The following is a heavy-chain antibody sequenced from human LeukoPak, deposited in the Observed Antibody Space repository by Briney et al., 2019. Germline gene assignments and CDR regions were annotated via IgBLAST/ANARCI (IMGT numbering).Heavy chain of an antibody. D-gene: IGHD4-23*01. CDR2: INHSGST. Sequence: PSETLSLTCAVYGGSFSGYYWSWIRQPPGKGLEWIGEINHSGSTNYNPSLKSRVTISVDTSKNQFSLKLSSVTAADTAVYYCARRTTEVTPHYGIDPWGQGTLVTVSS. J-gene: IGHJ5*02. CDR3: ARRTTEVTPHYGIDP. CDR1: GGSFSGYY. V-gene: IGHV4-34*01.